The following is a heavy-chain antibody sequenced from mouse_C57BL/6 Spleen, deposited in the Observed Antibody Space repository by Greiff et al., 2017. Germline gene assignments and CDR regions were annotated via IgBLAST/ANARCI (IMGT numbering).Heavy chain of an antibody. J-gene: IGHJ1*03. V-gene: IGHV5-4*01. CDR3: ARDGITTVGTHWYFDG. CDR1: GFTFSSYA. D-gene: IGHD1-1*01. CDR2: ISDGGSYT. Sequence: EVQRVESGGGLVKPGGSLKLSCAASGFTFSSYAMSWVRQTPEKRLEWVATISDGGSYTYYPDNVKGRFTISRDNAKNNLYLQMSHLKSEDTAMYYCARDGITTVGTHWYFDGWGTGTTVTVSS.